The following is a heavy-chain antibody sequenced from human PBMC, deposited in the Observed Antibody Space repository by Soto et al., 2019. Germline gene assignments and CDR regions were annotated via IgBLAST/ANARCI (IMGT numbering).Heavy chain of an antibody. CDR3: ARRYGGAFDI. CDR1: GGSISSYY. CDR2: IYYSGST. D-gene: IGHD3-10*01. V-gene: IGHV4-59*08. Sequence: SETLSLTCTVLGGSISSYYWSWIRQPPGKGLEWIGYIYYSGSTNYNPSLKSRVTISVDTSKNQFSLKLSSVTAADTAVYYCARRYGGAFDIWGQGTMVTVSS. J-gene: IGHJ3*02.